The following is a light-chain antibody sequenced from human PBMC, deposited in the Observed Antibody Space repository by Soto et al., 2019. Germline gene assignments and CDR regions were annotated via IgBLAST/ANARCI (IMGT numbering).Light chain of an antibody. Sequence: EIVLTQSPGTLSLSPGDRATLSCRASQTVPSNYLAWYQQKSGQTPKLLIDGASSRATGIPDRFSGSGSGTDFTLTIRRLEPEDFAVYYCQQYGSSVWTFGQGTKVDNK. CDR1: QTVPSNY. CDR3: QQYGSSVWT. CDR2: GAS. J-gene: IGKJ1*01. V-gene: IGKV3-20*01.